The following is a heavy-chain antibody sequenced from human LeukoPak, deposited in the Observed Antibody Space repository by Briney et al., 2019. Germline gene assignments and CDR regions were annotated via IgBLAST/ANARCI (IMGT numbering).Heavy chain of an antibody. CDR1: GGSITSTNW. CDR2: IHHTGTT. Sequence: SETLSLTCAVSGGSITSTNWWSWVRQPPGRGLEWIGEIHHTGTTNNNPSLKSRVTMSVDKSKNHFSLKLNSVTAADTAVYYCARAYRQQLVILDYWGQGILVTVSS. D-gene: IGHD6-13*01. CDR3: ARAYRQQLVILDY. J-gene: IGHJ4*02. V-gene: IGHV4-4*02.